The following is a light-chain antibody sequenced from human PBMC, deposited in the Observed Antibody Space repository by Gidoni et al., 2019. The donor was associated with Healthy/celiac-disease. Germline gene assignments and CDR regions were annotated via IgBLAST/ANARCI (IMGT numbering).Light chain of an antibody. CDR2: DDS. Sequence: SYVLTPPPSLSVAPGQTARITCGGNNIGSKRVHWYQQKPGQAPVLVVYDDSDRPSGIPERFSGSNSGNTATLSISRVEAGDEADYYCQVWDSSSALTVFGGGTKLTVL. J-gene: IGLJ2*01. CDR3: QVWDSSSALTV. V-gene: IGLV3-21*02. CDR1: NIGSKR.